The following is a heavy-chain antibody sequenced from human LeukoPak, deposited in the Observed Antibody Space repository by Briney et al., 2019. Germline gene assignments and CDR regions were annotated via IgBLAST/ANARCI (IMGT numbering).Heavy chain of an antibody. CDR1: GFTVSTNY. J-gene: IGHJ3*01. V-gene: IGHV3-66*01. D-gene: IGHD2-15*01. CDR3: ARAPSGRADNALDV. Sequence: GGSLRLSCTASGFTVSTNYMSWVRQAPGKGLEWVSVLYSGGSTYYADSVKGRFTISRDNSKNTLYLQMNSLRAEDTAVYYCARAPSGRADNALDVWGQGGKVAVSS. CDR2: LYSGGST.